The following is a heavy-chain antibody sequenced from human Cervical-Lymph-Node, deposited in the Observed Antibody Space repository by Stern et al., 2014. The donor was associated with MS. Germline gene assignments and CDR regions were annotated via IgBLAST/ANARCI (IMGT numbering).Heavy chain of an antibody. D-gene: IGHD5/OR15-5a*01. CDR1: GGTFNTSA. V-gene: IGHV1-69*06. CDR2: IIPVLGAT. Sequence: VQLVESGAEVMKPASSVKVSCKASGGTFNTSAISWVRQAPGKGLERIGGIIPVLGATNYAQKFQGRVTFTADKSTSTAYMALSGLRYEDTAIYCCARDLGVGPSVSWGQGTVVTVSS. J-gene: IGHJ5*02. CDR3: ARDLGVGPSVS.